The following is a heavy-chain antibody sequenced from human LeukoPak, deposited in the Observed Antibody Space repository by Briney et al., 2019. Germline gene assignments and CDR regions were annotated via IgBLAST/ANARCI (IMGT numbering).Heavy chain of an antibody. D-gene: IGHD1-26*01. CDR3: AREPRWELHVHFDY. V-gene: IGHV3-21*01. CDR1: GFTFSSYS. Sequence: PGGSLRLSCAASGFTFSSYSMNWVRQAPGKGLEWVSSISSSSSYIYYADSVKGRFTISRDNAKNSLYLQMNSLRAEDTAVYYCAREPRWELHVHFDYWGQGTLVTVSS. CDR2: ISSSSSYI. J-gene: IGHJ4*02.